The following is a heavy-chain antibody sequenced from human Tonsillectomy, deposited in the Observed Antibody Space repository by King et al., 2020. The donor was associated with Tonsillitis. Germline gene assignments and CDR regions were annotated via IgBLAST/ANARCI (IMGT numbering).Heavy chain of an antibody. Sequence: VQLQESGPGLVKPSETLSLTCTVSGGSISSYYWSWIRQPPGKGLEWIGYIDYSGSTNSNPSHKSRVTISVDTSKNQVSLKLSCVTAADTAVYDCARHVGGGYYGFFDSWGQGNLVTVSS. CDR3: ARHVGGGYYGFFDS. V-gene: IGHV4-59*08. J-gene: IGHJ4*02. D-gene: IGHD1-26*01. CDR2: IDYSGST. CDR1: GGSISSYY.